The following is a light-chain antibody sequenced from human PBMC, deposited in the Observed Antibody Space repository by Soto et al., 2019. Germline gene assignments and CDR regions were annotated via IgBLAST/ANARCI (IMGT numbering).Light chain of an antibody. V-gene: IGKV1-39*01. CDR1: QSISSW. CDR3: QQSFSIPWT. J-gene: IGKJ1*01. CDR2: AAS. Sequence: IQMTQSPSTLSASVGDRVTITCRASQSISSWLAWYQQKPGRAPNLLSYAASSLHSGVPSRFSVSGSGTDFTLTITRLQPEDFATYYCQQSFSIPWTFGQGTKVDIK.